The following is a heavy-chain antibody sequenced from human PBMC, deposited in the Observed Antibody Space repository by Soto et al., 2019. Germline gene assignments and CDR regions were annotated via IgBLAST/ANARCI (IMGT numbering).Heavy chain of an antibody. CDR3: AREYSSSSSFDY. V-gene: IGHV4-61*01. CDR1: GGSVSSGSYY. Sequence: PSETLSLTCTVSGGSVSSGSYYWSWIRQPPGKGLEWIGSIYYSGSTNYNPSLKSRVTISVDTSKNQFSLKLSSVTAADTAVYYCAREYSSSSSFDYWGQGTLVTVSS. J-gene: IGHJ4*02. D-gene: IGHD6-6*01. CDR2: IYYSGST.